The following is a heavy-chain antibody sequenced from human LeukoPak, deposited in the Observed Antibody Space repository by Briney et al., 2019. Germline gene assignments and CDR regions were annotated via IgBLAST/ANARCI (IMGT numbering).Heavy chain of an antibody. CDR2: IYYSGNT. CDR3: ARGTSSLDY. V-gene: IGHV4-59*01. CDR1: GVSISSYY. Sequence: PSETLSHTCTVSGVSISSYYWSWIRQPPGKGLEYIGYIYYSGNTNYNPSLKSRVTISVDTSKNQFSLKLSSVTAADTAVYYCARGTSSLDYWGQGTLVTVSS. J-gene: IGHJ4*02.